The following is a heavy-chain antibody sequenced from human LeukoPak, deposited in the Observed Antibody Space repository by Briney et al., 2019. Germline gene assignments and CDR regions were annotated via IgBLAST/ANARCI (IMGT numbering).Heavy chain of an antibody. D-gene: IGHD2-15*01. V-gene: IGHV4-4*02. CDR2: IYHSGST. CDR3: ARDRDITLRAFDI. CDR1: GFTFSSYAM. Sequence: GSLRLSCAASGFTFSSYAMSWVRQAPGKGLEWIGEIYHSGSTNYNPSLKSRVTISVDKSKNQFSLKLSSVTAADTAVYYCARDRDITLRAFDIWGQGTMVTVSS. J-gene: IGHJ3*02.